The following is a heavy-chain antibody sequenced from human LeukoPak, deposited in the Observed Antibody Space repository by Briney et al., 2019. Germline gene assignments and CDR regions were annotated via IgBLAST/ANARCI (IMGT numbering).Heavy chain of an antibody. V-gene: IGHV1-2*02. CDR2: INPNDGDT. Sequence: ASVKVSCKASGYTFTDYYMHWVRQAPGQGFELMGWINPNDGDTNYAQKFQGRVTITRDTSISTAHMEVSRLRSDDTAVYYCARADFLYCSSTTCLFDYWGQGTLVTVSS. CDR3: ARADFLYCSSTTCLFDY. CDR1: GYTFTDYY. D-gene: IGHD2-2*01. J-gene: IGHJ4*02.